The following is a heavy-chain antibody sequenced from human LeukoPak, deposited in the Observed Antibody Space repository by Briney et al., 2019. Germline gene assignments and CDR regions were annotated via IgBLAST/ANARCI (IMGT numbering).Heavy chain of an antibody. D-gene: IGHD3-10*01. CDR3: ARGGLYGSGTYNGMDV. CDR2: ISAYNGNT. J-gene: IGHJ6*02. CDR1: GYTFTSYD. V-gene: IGHV1-18*01. Sequence: ASVKVSCKASGYTFTSYDINWVRQAPGQGLEWMGWISAYNGNTNFAQKLQGRVTMTTDTSTSTAYMELRSLRSDDTAVYYCARGGLYGSGTYNGMDVWGQGTTVTVSS.